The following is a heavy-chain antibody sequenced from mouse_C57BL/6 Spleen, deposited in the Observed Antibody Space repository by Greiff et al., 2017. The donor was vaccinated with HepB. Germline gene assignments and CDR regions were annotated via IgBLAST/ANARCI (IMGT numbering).Heavy chain of an antibody. CDR1: GYAFSSSW. V-gene: IGHV1-82*01. CDR2: IYPGDGDT. Sequence: QVQLKQSGPELVKPGASVKISCKASGYAFSSSWMNWVKQRPGKGLEWIGRIYPGDGDTNYNGKFKGKATLTADKSSSTAYMQLSSLTSEDSAVSFCASGYFYGYFDYWGQGTTLTVSS. D-gene: IGHD1-1*01. J-gene: IGHJ2*01. CDR3: ASGYFYGYFDY.